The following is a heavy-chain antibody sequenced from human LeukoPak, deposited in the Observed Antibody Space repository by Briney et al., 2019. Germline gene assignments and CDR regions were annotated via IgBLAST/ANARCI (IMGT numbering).Heavy chain of an antibody. Sequence: SETLSLTCTVSGGSVSSYYWSWVRQPPGEGLEWIAYVYNSGSTNYNPSLKSRVTISVDRSKNQFSLKMNSVTAADTAVYYCVRGRGDSSSPFDYWGQGTLVTVSS. J-gene: IGHJ4*02. CDR1: GGSVSSYY. D-gene: IGHD6-13*01. V-gene: IGHV4-59*02. CDR2: VYNSGST. CDR3: VRGRGDSSSPFDY.